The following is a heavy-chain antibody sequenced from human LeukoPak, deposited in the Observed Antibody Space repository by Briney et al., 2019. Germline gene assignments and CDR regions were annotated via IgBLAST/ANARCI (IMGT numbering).Heavy chain of an antibody. D-gene: IGHD1-1*01. CDR1: GGSISSSSYY. Sequence: SETLSLTCTVSGGSISSSSYYWGWIRQPPGKGLEWIGSIYYSGSTYYNPSLKSRVTISVDTSKNQFSLKLSSVTAADTAVYYCALSIPNWNDMQDHRLDYWGQGTLVTVSS. J-gene: IGHJ4*02. CDR3: ALSIPNWNDMQDHRLDY. V-gene: IGHV4-39*01. CDR2: IYYSGST.